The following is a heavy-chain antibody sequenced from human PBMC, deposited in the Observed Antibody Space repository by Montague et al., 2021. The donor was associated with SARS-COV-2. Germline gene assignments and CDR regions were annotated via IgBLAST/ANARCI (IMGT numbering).Heavy chain of an antibody. V-gene: IGHV3-66*01. Sequence: SLRLSCAASGFTVSTNYVSWVRQAPGKGLEWVAVLYGGDNSNYTDSVKGRFTISRDNSKNTLYLQMKSLRAEDTALYYCARSIGGFDLWGQGTLVTVSS. D-gene: IGHD3-16*01. CDR3: ARSIGGFDL. CDR1: GFTVSTNY. J-gene: IGHJ5*02. CDR2: LYGGDNS.